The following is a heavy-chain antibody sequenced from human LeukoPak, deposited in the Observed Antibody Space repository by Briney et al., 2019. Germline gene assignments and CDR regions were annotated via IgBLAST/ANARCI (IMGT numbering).Heavy chain of an antibody. CDR3: ASYIMLATTYYFDY. D-gene: IGHD5-12*01. Sequence: PGGSLRLSCAASGFTFTPPWMAWVRQAPGKGLEWVANIKQDASQTSYVDSVKGRFTVSRDNAKNSMYLQMNSLRAEDTAVYNCASYIMLATTYYFDYWGQGTLVTVSS. J-gene: IGHJ4*02. CDR2: IKQDASQT. CDR1: GFTFTPPW. V-gene: IGHV3-7*03.